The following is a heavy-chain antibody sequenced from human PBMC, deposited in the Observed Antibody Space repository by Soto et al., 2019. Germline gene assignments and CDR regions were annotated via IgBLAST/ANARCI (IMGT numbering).Heavy chain of an antibody. CDR1: GFTFGNYW. CDR3: ARDVSPESSGYHLDALDI. D-gene: IGHD6-25*01. J-gene: IGHJ3*02. CDR2: IKGDGSAK. Sequence: GGSLRLSCAASGFTFGNYWMTWVRQAPGKGLEWVANIKGDGSAKSYLDSVRGRFTVSRDNAENSLFLQMNILRAEDTALYYCARDVSPESSGYHLDALDIWTQGTTDTGSS. V-gene: IGHV3-7*05.